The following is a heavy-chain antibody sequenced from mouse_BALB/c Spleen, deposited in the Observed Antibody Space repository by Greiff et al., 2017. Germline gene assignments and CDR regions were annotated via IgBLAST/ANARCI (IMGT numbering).Heavy chain of an antibody. J-gene: IGHJ4*01. CDR1: GYTFTSYD. CDR2: IYPGNVNT. CDR3: ARDGSYAMDY. V-gene: IGHV1S56*01. D-gene: IGHD2-3*01. Sequence: VQLQQSGPELVKPGASVRISCKASGYTFTSYDIHWVKQRPGQGLEWIGWIYPGNVNTKYNEKFKGKATLTADKSSSTAYMQLSSLTSEDSAVYFCARDGSYAMDYWGQGTSVTVSS.